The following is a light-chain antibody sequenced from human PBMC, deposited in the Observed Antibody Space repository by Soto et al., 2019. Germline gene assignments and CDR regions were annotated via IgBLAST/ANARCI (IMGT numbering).Light chain of an antibody. Sequence: QAVVTQPPSASGTPGQRVTISCSGSSSNIGSNTVNWYQQLPGTAPKLLIYSNNQRPSGVPDRFSGSKSGTSASLAISGHQSEDEADYYCAAWDDSMNGRGVFGGGTKLTVL. CDR3: AAWDDSMNGRGV. CDR2: SNN. V-gene: IGLV1-44*01. CDR1: SSNIGSNT. J-gene: IGLJ2*01.